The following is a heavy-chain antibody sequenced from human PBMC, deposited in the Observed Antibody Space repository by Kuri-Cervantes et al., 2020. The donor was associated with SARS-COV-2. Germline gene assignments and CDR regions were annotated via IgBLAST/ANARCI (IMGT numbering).Heavy chain of an antibody. V-gene: IGHV1-69*13. CDR1: GGTFSSYA. J-gene: IGHJ4*02. Sequence: SVKVSCKASGGTFSSYAISWVRQAPGQGLEWMGGIIPIFGTANYAQKFQGRVTITADESTSTAYMELSSLRSEDTAVYYCAIPERGYSYGGYFDYWGQGTLVTVSS. D-gene: IGHD5-18*01. CDR2: IIPIFGTA. CDR3: AIPERGYSYGGYFDY.